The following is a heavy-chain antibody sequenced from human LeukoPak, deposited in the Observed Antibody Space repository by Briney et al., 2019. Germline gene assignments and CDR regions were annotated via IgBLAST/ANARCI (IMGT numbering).Heavy chain of an antibody. V-gene: IGHV3-23*01. J-gene: IGHJ4*02. CDR2: ISGSGGST. CDR3: AKGQGYNYGDSIDY. D-gene: IGHD5-18*01. CDR1: GFTFSSYA. Sequence: GGSLRLSCAASGFTFSSYAMSWVRQTPGKGLEWVSAISGSGGSTYYADSVKGRFTISRDNSKNTLYLQMNSLRAEDTAVYYCAKGQGYNYGDSIDYWGQGTLVTVSS.